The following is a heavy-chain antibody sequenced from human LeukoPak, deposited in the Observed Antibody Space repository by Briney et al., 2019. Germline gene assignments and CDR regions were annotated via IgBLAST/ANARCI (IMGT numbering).Heavy chain of an antibody. J-gene: IGHJ3*02. Sequence: PSQTLSLTCTVSGGSISSGGYCWSWIRQHPGKGLEWIGYIYYSGSTYYNPSLKSRVTISVDTSKNQFSLKLSSVTAADTAVYYCARGLTLDAFDIWGQGTMVTVSS. CDR2: IYYSGST. CDR3: ARGLTLDAFDI. CDR1: GGSISSGGYC. V-gene: IGHV4-31*03.